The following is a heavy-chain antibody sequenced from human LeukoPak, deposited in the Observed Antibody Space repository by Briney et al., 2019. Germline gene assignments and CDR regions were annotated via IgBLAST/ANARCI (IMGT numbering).Heavy chain of an antibody. V-gene: IGHV3-30-3*01. CDR3: ARGKGIRYLEWLLSYH. CDR2: ISYEGSNK. J-gene: IGHJ5*02. CDR1: GFTFKNYA. Sequence: PGGSLRLSCAGSGFTFKNYALHWIRQAPGKGLEWVAAISYEGSNKDYADSVKGRFTISRDNSHNTVFLQMNSLRTEDTAVYFCARGKGIRYLEWLLSYHWGQGTLVTVSS. D-gene: IGHD3-3*01.